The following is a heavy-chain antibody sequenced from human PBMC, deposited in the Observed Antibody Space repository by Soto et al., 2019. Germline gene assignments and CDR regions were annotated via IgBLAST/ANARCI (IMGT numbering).Heavy chain of an antibody. CDR2: IYYSGHT. CDR3: ARDLFGGYCLDY. V-gene: IGHV4-39*07. CDR1: GGSSISSSYC. D-gene: IGHD5-12*01. J-gene: IGHJ4*02. Sequence: SETLSLTCTVSGGSSISSSYCWGWIRKPPGKGLKWIGSIYYSGHTDYNPSLESRVTIAVDTSKNQFSLRLTSVTAADTAVYYCARDLFGGYCLDYWGQGALVTVSS.